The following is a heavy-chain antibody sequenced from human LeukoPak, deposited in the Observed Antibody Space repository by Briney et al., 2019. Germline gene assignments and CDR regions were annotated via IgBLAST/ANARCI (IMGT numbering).Heavy chain of an antibody. J-gene: IGHJ3*01. CDR3: AREGDDILTDYSFDAFDV. V-gene: IGHV4-4*07. D-gene: IGHD3-9*01. Sequence: PSETLSLTCTVSGGSISSYYWSWIRQPAGKGLEWIGRMYISGSTNYNPSLKSRVTMSVDTSKNQFSLKLNSVTAAGTAVYYCAREGDDILTDYSFDAFDVWGQGTMVTVSS. CDR1: GGSISSYY. CDR2: MYISGST.